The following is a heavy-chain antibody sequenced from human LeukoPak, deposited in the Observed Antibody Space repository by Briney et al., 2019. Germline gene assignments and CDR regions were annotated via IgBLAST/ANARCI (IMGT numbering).Heavy chain of an antibody. J-gene: IGHJ5*02. CDR1: GGSFRGYY. CDR3: ARGVRGYGGDL. CDR2: INHSGST. V-gene: IGHV4-34*01. D-gene: IGHD4-23*01. Sequence: SETLSLTCAVYGGSFRGYYWSWIRQPPGKGLEWIGEINHSGSTNYNPSLKSRVTISEDTSKHQFSLKLSSVTAADTAVYYCARGVRGYGGDLWGQGTLVTVSS.